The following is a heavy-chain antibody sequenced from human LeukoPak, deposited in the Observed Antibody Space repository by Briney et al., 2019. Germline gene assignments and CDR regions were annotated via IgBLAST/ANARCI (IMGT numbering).Heavy chain of an antibody. V-gene: IGHV3-21*01. CDR1: GITFSDYG. CDR2: ISSRSTYI. D-gene: IGHD6-13*01. J-gene: IGHJ4*02. CDR3: ARGSSSSGRVF. Sequence: GGSLRVSCAASGITFSDYGMSWVRKTPGKGLEWVSYISSRSTYIYYADSVKGRFTISRDNAKNSLYLQMNSLRAEDTAVYYCARGSSSSGRVFWGQGTLVTVSS.